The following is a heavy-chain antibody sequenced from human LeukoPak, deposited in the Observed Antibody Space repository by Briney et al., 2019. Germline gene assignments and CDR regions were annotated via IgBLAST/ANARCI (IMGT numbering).Heavy chain of an antibody. D-gene: IGHD6-19*01. V-gene: IGHV3-23*01. CDR2: IGGSGGST. Sequence: GGSLRLSCAASGFTFSSYAMSWVRQAPGKGLEWVSAIGGSGGSTYYADSVKGRFTISRDNSKNTLYLQMNSLRAEDTAVYYCARYRTQWLVPEYYFDYWGQGTLVTVSS. CDR3: ARYRTQWLVPEYYFDY. CDR1: GFTFSSYA. J-gene: IGHJ4*02.